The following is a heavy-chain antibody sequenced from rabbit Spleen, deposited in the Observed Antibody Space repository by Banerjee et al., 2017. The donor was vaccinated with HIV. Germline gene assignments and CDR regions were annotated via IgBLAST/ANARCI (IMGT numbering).Heavy chain of an antibody. CDR3: ARGSAAMTMVITGYYLSL. V-gene: IGHV1S45*01. Sequence: QEQLVESGGGLVKPEGSLTLTCKASGFSFSSSYYMCWVRQAPGKGLEWIACIYAGGSGSTAYASWAKGRFTVSKTSSTTVTLQLNSLTAADTATYFCARGSAAMTMVITGYYLSLWGPGTLVTVS. CDR2: IYAGGSGST. J-gene: IGHJ4*01. D-gene: IGHD2-1*01. CDR1: GFSFSSSYY.